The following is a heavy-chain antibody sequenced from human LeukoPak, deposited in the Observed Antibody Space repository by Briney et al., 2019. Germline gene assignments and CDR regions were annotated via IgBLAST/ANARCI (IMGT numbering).Heavy chain of an antibody. CDR1: GYTFTGYY. J-gene: IGHJ4*02. D-gene: IGHD6-19*01. Sequence: ASVKVSCKASGYTFTGYYVHWVRPALGQGGGSRGWINPNSGGTNYAQKFQGRVTMTRDTSISTAYMEISRLRSDDTAVYYCARSQSSGWTGYWGQGTLVTVSS. V-gene: IGHV1-2*02. CDR3: ARSQSSGWTGY. CDR2: INPNSGGT.